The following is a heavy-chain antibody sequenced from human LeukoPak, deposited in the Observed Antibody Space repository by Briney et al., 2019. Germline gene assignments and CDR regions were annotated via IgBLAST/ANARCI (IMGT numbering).Heavy chain of an antibody. D-gene: IGHD3-22*01. V-gene: IGHV3-33*01. CDR3: ASHYDSSGKPFDY. Sequence: EGSLRLSCAASGFTFSSYGMHWVRQAPGKGLEWVAVIWYDGSNKYYADSVKGRFTISRDNSKNTLYLQMNSLRAEDTAVYYCASHYDSSGKPFDYWGQGTLVTVSS. CDR2: IWYDGSNK. CDR1: GFTFSSYG. J-gene: IGHJ4*02.